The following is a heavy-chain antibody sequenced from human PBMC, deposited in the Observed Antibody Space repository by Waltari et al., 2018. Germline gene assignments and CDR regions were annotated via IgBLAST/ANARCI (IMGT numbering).Heavy chain of an antibody. D-gene: IGHD3-10*01. CDR2: IYYSGST. J-gene: IGHJ6*02. V-gene: IGHV4-59*01. CDR3: ASLNRGSLWFGELPYYYYGMDV. Sequence: QVQLQESGQGLVKPSETLSLTCTVSGGSISSYYWRWIRQPPGKGLEWIGYIYYSGSTNYNPSLKSRVTISVDTSKNQFSLKLSSVTAADTAVYYCASLNRGSLWFGELPYYYYGMDVWGQGTTVTVSS. CDR1: GGSISSYY.